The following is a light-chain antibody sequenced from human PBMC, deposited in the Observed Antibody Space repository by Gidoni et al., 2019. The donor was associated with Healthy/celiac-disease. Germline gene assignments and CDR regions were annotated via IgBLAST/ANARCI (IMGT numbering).Light chain of an antibody. CDR3: NSRDSSGNHLRV. CDR2: GKN. J-gene: IGLJ3*02. CDR1: SLRSYY. Sequence: SSELPHDPAVSVALGQTVRITCQGDSLRSYYASWYQQKPGQAPVLVIYGKNNRPSGIPDRFSGSSSGNTASLTITGAQAEDEADYYCNSRDSSGNHLRVFGGGTKLTGL. V-gene: IGLV3-19*01.